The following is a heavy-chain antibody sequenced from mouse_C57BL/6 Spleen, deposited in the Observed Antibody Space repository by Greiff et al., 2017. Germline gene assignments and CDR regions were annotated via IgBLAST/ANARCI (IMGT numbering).Heavy chain of an antibody. CDR1: GFTFSNYW. CDR3: TDYSKDY. J-gene: IGHJ2*01. Sequence: EVKLMESGGGLVQPGGSMKLSCVASGFTFSNYWMNWVRQSPEKGLEWVAQIRLKSDNYATHYAESVKGRFTISRDDSKSSVYLQMNNVRAEDTGIYYCTDYSKDYWGQGTTLTVSS. D-gene: IGHD2-5*01. CDR2: IRLKSDNYAT. V-gene: IGHV6-3*01.